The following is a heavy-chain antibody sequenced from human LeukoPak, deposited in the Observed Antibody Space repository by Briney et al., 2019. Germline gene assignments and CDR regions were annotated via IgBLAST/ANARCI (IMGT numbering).Heavy chain of an antibody. D-gene: IGHD6-13*01. CDR3: ARGRAGRRRQQLSYGMDV. J-gene: IGHJ6*02. CDR2: INHSGST. CDR1: GGSFSGYY. V-gene: IGHV4-34*01. Sequence: PSETLSLTCAFYGGSFSGYYWSWIRQPPGKGLEWIGEINHSGSTNYNPSLKSRVTISVDTSKNQFSLKLSSVTAADTAVYYCARGRAGRRRQQLSYGMDVWGQGTTVTVSS.